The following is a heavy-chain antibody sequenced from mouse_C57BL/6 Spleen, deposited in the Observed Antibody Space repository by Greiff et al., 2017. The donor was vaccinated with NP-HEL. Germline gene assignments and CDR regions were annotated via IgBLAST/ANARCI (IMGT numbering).Heavy chain of an antibody. CDR1: GFTFSDYY. D-gene: IGHD2-4*01. CDR2: ISNGGGST. J-gene: IGHJ3*01. CDR3: ARHDYEGAY. V-gene: IGHV5-12*01. Sequence: EVQVVESGGGLVQPGGSLKLSCAASGFTFSDYYMYWVRQTPEKRLEWVAYISNGGGSTYYPDTVKGRFTISRDNAKNTLYLQMSRLKSEDTAMYYCARHDYEGAYWGQGTLVTVSA.